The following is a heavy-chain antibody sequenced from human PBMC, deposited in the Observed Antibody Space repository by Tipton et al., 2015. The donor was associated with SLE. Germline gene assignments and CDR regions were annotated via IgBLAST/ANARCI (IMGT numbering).Heavy chain of an antibody. CDR2: INPEGGRA. J-gene: IGHJ4*02. CDR3: ARGGIFGVFALDF. Sequence: QSGAEVRKPGASVKVSCKTSGYIFTTHDIHWVRQAPGQGLEWMGIINPEGGRATYSQKFQGRVTMTRDTSASTVDMELSSLRSEDSALYYCARGGIFGVFALDFWGQGTLVTVSS. V-gene: IGHV1-46*01. CDR1: GYIFTTHD. D-gene: IGHD3-3*01.